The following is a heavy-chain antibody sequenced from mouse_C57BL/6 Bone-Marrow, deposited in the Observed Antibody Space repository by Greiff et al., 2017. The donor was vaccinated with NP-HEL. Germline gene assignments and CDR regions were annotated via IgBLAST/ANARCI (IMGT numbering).Heavy chain of an antibody. J-gene: IGHJ2*01. Sequence: VQLQQSGAELVRPGTSVKVSCKASGYAFTNYLIEWVKQRPGQGLEWIGVINPGSGGTNYNEKFKGKATLTADKSSSTAYMQLSSLTSEDSAVYFCARGTVVAHYFDYWGQGTTLTVSS. V-gene: IGHV1-54*01. CDR1: GYAFTNYL. D-gene: IGHD1-1*01. CDR2: INPGSGGT. CDR3: ARGTVVAHYFDY.